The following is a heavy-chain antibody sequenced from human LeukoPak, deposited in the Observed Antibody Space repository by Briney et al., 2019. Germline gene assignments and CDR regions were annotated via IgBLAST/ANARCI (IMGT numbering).Heavy chain of an antibody. CDR1: GFIFSSYW. CDR3: ARVGGQQLDY. J-gene: IGHJ4*02. Sequence: GGSLRLSCAASGFIFSSYWMSWVRQAPGKGLEWGANIKQGGSEKYYVHSVKGRFTISRDNARNSLYLQMNSLRAEDTAVYYCARVGGQQLDYWGQGALVTVSS. CDR2: IKQGGSEK. V-gene: IGHV3-7*02. D-gene: IGHD3-16*01.